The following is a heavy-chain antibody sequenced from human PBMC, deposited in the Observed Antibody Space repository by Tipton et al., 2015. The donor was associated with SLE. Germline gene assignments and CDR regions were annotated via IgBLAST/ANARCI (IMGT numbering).Heavy chain of an antibody. J-gene: IGHJ4*02. D-gene: IGHD6-25*01. V-gene: IGHV3-74*01. Sequence: SLRLSCAASGITFTNYWMHWVRQAPGKGLMWVSRIGIDGTTSTYADSLKGRFTISRDKNTLYLQMDSLRVEDTAVYFCARGHFRYSGTNGPDYWGQGTLVTVSS. CDR2: IGIDGTTS. CDR3: ARGHFRYSGTNGPDY. CDR1: GITFTNYW.